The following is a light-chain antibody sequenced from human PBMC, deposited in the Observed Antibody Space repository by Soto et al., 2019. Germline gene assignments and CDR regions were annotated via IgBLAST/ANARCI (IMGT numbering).Light chain of an antibody. V-gene: IGKV3-20*01. J-gene: IGKJ5*01. CDR3: QQYNNWPRT. Sequence: EIVLTQSPGTPSLSPGVRSTLSCTASQSVSSSYLAWYQQKHGQAPRXXIYGASSRATGIPDRFSGSASGTELTITISSLQSEDFAVYDCQQYNNWPRTFGQGTRLEIK. CDR1: QSVSSSY. CDR2: GAS.